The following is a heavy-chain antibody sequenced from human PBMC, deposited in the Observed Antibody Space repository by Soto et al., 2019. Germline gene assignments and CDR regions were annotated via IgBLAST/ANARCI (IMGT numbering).Heavy chain of an antibody. CDR1: GFTVSNNY. CDR2: IYSGGYT. J-gene: IGHJ4*02. D-gene: IGHD3-3*01. CDR3: EWYRGGGGY. V-gene: IGHV3-53*01. Sequence: EVQLVESGGGLIQPGGSLRLSCAVSGFTVSNNYMSWVRQAPGKGLEGVSVIYSGGYTAYGDSVKGRFTISRDNSKNTRHIQKNSGGADDVAVYYWEWYRGGGGYWGQGTLVTVSS.